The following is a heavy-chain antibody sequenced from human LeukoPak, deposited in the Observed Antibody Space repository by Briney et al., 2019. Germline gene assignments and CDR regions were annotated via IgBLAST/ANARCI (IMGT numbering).Heavy chain of an antibody. J-gene: IGHJ5*02. Sequence: GESLKISCKGSGYSFTSYWIGWVRQMPGKGLEWMGIIYPGDSDTRYSPSFQGQVTISADKSISTAYLQRSSLKASDTAMYYCAKTYSSSWQIYNWFDPWGQGTLVTVSS. CDR3: AKTYSSSWQIYNWFDP. CDR2: IYPGDSDT. V-gene: IGHV5-51*01. CDR1: GYSFTSYW. D-gene: IGHD6-13*01.